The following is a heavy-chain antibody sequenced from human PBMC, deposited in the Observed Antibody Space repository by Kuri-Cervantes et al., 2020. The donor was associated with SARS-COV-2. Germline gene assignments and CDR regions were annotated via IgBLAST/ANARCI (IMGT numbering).Heavy chain of an antibody. D-gene: IGHD2-21*01. CDR1: GFTFSSYS. V-gene: IGHV3-7*01. Sequence: GESLKISCAASGFTFSSYSMNWVRQAPGKGLEWVANIKQDGSEKYCVDSVKGRFTISRDNAKNTLHLHMKSLRSEDTAMYYCAKDRVGVQDFWGQGTLVTVSS. CDR2: IKQDGSEK. CDR3: AKDRVGVQDF. J-gene: IGHJ4*02.